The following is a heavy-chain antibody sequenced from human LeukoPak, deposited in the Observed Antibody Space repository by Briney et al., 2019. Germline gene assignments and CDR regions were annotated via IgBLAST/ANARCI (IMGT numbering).Heavy chain of an antibody. J-gene: IGHJ4*02. CDR3: ARATAIAAAGSYYFDY. Sequence: ASVKVSCKASGYTFTGYYMHWVRQAPGQGLEWMGWINPNSGGTNYAQKFQGRVTMTRDTSISTAYMELSRLRSDDTAVYYCARATAIAAAGSYYFDYWGQGTLVTVSS. CDR1: GYTFTGYY. D-gene: IGHD6-13*01. CDR2: INPNSGGT. V-gene: IGHV1-2*02.